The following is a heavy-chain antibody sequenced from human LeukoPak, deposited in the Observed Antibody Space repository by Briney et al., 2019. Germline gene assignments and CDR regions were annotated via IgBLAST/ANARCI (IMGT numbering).Heavy chain of an antibody. Sequence: SETLSLTCTVSGGSISSYYWSWIRQPPGKGLEWMGCLYYSGNTNYNPSLKSRVTISVDTSKNQFSLKLSSVSAADTAVYYCARSYDSSGYYYVRYGFDIWGQGTMVTVSS. J-gene: IGHJ3*02. CDR2: LYYSGNT. V-gene: IGHV4-59*01. D-gene: IGHD3-22*01. CDR3: ARSYDSSGYYYVRYGFDI. CDR1: GGSISSYY.